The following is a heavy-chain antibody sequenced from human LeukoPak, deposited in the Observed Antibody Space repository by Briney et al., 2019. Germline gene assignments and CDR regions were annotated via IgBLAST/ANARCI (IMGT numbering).Heavy chain of an antibody. J-gene: IGHJ4*02. D-gene: IGHD3-10*01. CDR2: INHSGST. Sequence: SETLSLTCAVYGGSFSGYYWSWIRQPPGKGLEWIGEINHSGSTNYNPSLKSRVTIPVDTSKNQFSLKLSSVTAADTAVYYCARRRRSYYYGSGSPTLFDYWGQGTLVTVSS. CDR3: ARRRRSYYYGSGSPTLFDY. CDR1: GGSFSGYY. V-gene: IGHV4-34*01.